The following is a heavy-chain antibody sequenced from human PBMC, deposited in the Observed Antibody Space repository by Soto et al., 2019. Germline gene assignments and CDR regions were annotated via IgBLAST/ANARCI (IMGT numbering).Heavy chain of an antibody. J-gene: IGHJ3*02. CDR2: IRGSGGST. CDR1: GFTFSSYA. D-gene: IGHD2-8*01. CDR3: AKEFRILYLTDAFDI. V-gene: IGHV3-23*01. Sequence: GGSLRLSCAASGFTFSSYAMSWVRQAPGKGLEWVSAIRGSGGSTYYTDSVKGRFTISRDNSKNTLYLQMNSLRAEDTAVYYCAKEFRILYLTDAFDIWGQGTMVTVSS.